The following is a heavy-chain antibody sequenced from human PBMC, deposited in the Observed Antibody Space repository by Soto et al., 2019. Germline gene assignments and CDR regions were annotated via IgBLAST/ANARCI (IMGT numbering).Heavy chain of an antibody. CDR1: GYIFTAYY. V-gene: IGHV1-2*02. CDR3: ARDHFEYGAPVHGMDV. J-gene: IGHJ6*02. D-gene: IGHD4-17*01. Sequence: GASVKVSCKASGYIFTAYYLHWVRQAPGRGLEWMGWINPSTGVLNYEQKFQGRITMTRDTSISTAYMELTRLTSDDTAMYYCARDHFEYGAPVHGMDVWGQGTTVTVSS. CDR2: INPSTGVL.